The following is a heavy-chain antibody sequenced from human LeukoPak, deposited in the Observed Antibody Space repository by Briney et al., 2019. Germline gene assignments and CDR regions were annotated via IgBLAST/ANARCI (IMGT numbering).Heavy chain of an antibody. V-gene: IGHV3-21*06. CDR1: GFPFSSYS. CDR2: ISSSSSYI. D-gene: IGHD4-11*01. Sequence: GGSLSLSCVASGFPFSSYSMHWVRQPPGKGLAWVSSISSSSSYIYYADSVEGRFTNSRDHAKNLLYLQMNSLRAEDTAVYYCAREPVTTVYWGQGTLVTVSS. J-gene: IGHJ4*02. CDR3: AREPVTTVY.